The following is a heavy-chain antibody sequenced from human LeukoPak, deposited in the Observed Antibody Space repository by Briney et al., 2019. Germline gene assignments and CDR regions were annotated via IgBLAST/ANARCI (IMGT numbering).Heavy chain of an antibody. Sequence: GGSLRLSCAASGFTFSSYSMNWVRQAPGKGLEWVSSISSSSSYIYYADSVKGRFTISRDNSKNTLYLQMNSLRAEDTAVYYCAKQGATIPLFDYWGQGTLVTVSS. CDR1: GFTFSSYS. CDR3: AKQGATIPLFDY. D-gene: IGHD3-10*01. V-gene: IGHV3-21*04. J-gene: IGHJ4*02. CDR2: ISSSSSYI.